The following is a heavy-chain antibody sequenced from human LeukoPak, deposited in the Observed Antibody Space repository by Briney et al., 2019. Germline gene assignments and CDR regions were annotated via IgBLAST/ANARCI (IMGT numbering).Heavy chain of an antibody. CDR2: ISAYNGNT. J-gene: IGHJ5*02. Sequence: GASVKVSCKASGYTFTSYGISWVRQAPGQGLEWMGWISAYNGNTNYAQKLQGRVTMTTDTSTSTAYMELRSLRSDDTAVYYCASVTYYYGSGSYSHWFDPWGQGTLVTVSS. V-gene: IGHV1-18*01. CDR1: GYTFTSYG. CDR3: ASVTYYYGSGSYSHWFDP. D-gene: IGHD3-10*01.